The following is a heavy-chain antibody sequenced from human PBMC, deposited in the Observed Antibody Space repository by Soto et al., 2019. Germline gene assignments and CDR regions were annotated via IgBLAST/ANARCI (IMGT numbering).Heavy chain of an antibody. D-gene: IGHD5-12*01. V-gene: IGHV3-53*04. CDR3: ASHSGYDIYYYYGMDV. CDR2: IYSGGST. J-gene: IGHJ6*02. Sequence: GGSLRLSCAASGFTVSSNYMSWVRQAPGKGLEWVSVIYSGGSTYYADSVKGRFTISRHNSKNTLYLQMNSLRAEDTAVYYCASHSGYDIYYYYGMDVWGQGTTVTVSS. CDR1: GFTVSSNY.